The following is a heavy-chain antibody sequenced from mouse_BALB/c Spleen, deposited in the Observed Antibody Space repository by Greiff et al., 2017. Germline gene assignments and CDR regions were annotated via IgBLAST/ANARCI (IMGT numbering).Heavy chain of an antibody. CDR3: AKGEGSLDY. CDR2: INPSTGYT. CDR1: GYTFTSYW. V-gene: IGHV1-7*01. Sequence: QVQLQQSGAELAKPGSSVKMSCKASGYTFTSYWMHWVKQRPGQGLEWIGYINPSTGYTEYNQKFKDKATLTADKSSSTAYMQLSSLTSEDSAVYYCAKGEGSLDYWGQGTTLTVSS. J-gene: IGHJ2*01.